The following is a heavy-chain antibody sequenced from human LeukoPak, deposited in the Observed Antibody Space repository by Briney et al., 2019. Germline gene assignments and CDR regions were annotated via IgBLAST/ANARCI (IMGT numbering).Heavy chain of an antibody. CDR1: GFTFSSCQ. Sequence: PGGSLRLSCAASGFTFSSCQMNWVRQAPGKGLEWVSYISGSGSTKYYADSVKGRFTISRDNAKDSLFLQMNSLRAEDTAVYYCAKDSYSKGDYWGQGTLVTVSS. D-gene: IGHD4-11*01. J-gene: IGHJ4*02. V-gene: IGHV3-48*03. CDR2: ISGSGSTK. CDR3: AKDSYSKGDY.